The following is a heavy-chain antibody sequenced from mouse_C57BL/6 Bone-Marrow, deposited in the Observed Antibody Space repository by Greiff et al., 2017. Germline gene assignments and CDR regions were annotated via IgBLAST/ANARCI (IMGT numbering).Heavy chain of an antibody. J-gene: IGHJ3*01. CDR1: GYAFTNYL. V-gene: IGHV1-54*01. D-gene: IGHD4-1*01. CDR2: FNPGSGGT. CDR3: ARSKNWDSWFAY. Sequence: QVQLQQSGAELVRPGTSVKVSCKASGYAFTNYLIGWVKQRPGQGLVWIGVFNPGSGGTNYNEKFKGKATLTADKSSSTAYMQLSSLTSEDSAVYFCARSKNWDSWFAYWGQGTLVTVSA.